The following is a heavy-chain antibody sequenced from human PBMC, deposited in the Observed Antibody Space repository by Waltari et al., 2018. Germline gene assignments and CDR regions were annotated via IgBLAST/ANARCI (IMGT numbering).Heavy chain of an antibody. CDR2: INPSSGST. V-gene: IGHV1-46*01. CDR3: ARGGHNWNPPPSPDAFDI. Sequence: QVQLVQSGAEVKKPGASVKVSCKASGYTFTSYYMHWVRQAPGQGLEWMGIINPSSGSTSYAQKFQGRVTKTKDPAPSTVYMELGSLRSEDTAVYYCARGGHNWNPPPSPDAFDIWGQGTMVTVSS. D-gene: IGHD1-20*01. J-gene: IGHJ3*02. CDR1: GYTFTSYY.